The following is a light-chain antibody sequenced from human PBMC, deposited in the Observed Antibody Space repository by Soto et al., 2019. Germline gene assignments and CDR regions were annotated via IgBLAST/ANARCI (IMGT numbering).Light chain of an antibody. Sequence: QSALTQPPSASGSPGQSVTISCTGTKNDIGVYDFVSWYQHHPGKAPRLIIYEVVQRPSGVPDRFSGSKSGNTASLTVSGLQAADEADYFCKSYAGSNTYVFGRGTKLPS. CDR1: KNDIGVYDF. CDR3: KSYAGSNTYV. V-gene: IGLV2-8*01. J-gene: IGLJ1*01. CDR2: EVV.